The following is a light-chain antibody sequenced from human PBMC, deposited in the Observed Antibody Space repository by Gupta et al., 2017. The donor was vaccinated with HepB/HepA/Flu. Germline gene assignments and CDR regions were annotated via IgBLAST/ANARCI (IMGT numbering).Light chain of an antibody. CDR3: QQSYSTLPCS. CDR1: QSISSY. J-gene: IGKJ2*04. CDR2: AAS. Sequence: DIQMTQSPSSLSASVGDRVTITCRASQSISSYLNWYQQKPGKAPKLLIYAASSWQSGVPSRFSGSGSGTDFTLTISSRQPEDFATYYCQQSYSTLPCSFGQGTKVEIK. V-gene: IGKV1-39*01.